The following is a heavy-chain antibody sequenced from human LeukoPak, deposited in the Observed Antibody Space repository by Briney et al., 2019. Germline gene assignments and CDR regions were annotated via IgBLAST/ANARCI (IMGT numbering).Heavy chain of an antibody. D-gene: IGHD1-14*01. CDR1: GFTVSSIY. CDR2: IYSGGST. Sequence: GGSLRLSCAASGFTVSSIYMIWVRQAPGKGLEWVSDIYSGGSTYYADSVKGRVAISRDNSNNTVFLQMNIVRAEDTAVYYCARSYRNHLFGTLARGQRTTVTVSS. V-gene: IGHV3-66*01. CDR3: ARSYRNHLFGTLA. J-gene: IGHJ6*02.